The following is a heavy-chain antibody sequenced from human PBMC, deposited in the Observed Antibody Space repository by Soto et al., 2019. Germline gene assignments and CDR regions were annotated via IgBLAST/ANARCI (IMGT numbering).Heavy chain of an antibody. Sequence: GGSLRLSCAASGFTFSSYSMNWVRQAPGKGLEWVSYISSSSSTIYYADSVKGRFTISRDNVKNSLYLQMNSLRAEDTAVYYCARDSEWFGVDAFDIWGQGTMVTVSS. V-gene: IGHV3-48*01. CDR1: GFTFSSYS. D-gene: IGHD3-10*01. J-gene: IGHJ3*02. CDR3: ARDSEWFGVDAFDI. CDR2: ISSSSSTI.